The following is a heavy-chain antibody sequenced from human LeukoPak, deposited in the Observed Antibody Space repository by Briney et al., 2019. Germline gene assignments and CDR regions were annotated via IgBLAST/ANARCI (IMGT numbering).Heavy chain of an antibody. CDR3: ARVQLWFTSRFDP. J-gene: IGHJ5*02. D-gene: IGHD5-18*01. CDR2: INTNTGNP. V-gene: IGHV7-4-1*02. Sequence: ASVKVSCKASGYTLTNYGMNWVRQAPGQGLEWMGWINTNTGNPTYAQGFTGRFVFSLDTSVSTAYLQISSLKAEDTAVYYCARVQLWFTSRFDPWGQGTLVTVSS. CDR1: GYTLTNYG.